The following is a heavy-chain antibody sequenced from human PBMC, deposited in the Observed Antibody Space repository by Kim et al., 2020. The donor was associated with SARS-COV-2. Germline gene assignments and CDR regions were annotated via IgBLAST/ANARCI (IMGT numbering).Heavy chain of an antibody. J-gene: IGHJ4*02. D-gene: IGHD6-6*01. Sequence: AESGKGRFTISRDNSKNTLYLQMNNLRAENTAVYHCTNSDSSSSPWYFDYWGQGTLVTVSS. V-gene: IGHV3-23*01. CDR3: TNSDSSSSPWYFDY.